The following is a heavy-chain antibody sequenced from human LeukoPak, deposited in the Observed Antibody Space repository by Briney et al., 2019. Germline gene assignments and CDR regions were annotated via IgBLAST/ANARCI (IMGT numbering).Heavy chain of an antibody. CDR2: ISAYNGNT. CDR1: GGTFSSYA. D-gene: IGHD1-26*01. CDR3: ARGPRWDPHFDY. V-gene: IGHV1-18*01. Sequence: VASVKVSCKASGGTFSSYAISWVRQAPGQGLEWMGWISAYNGNTNYAQKLQGRVTMTTDTSTSTAYMELRSLRSDDTAVYYCARGPRWDPHFDYWGQGTLVTVSS. J-gene: IGHJ4*02.